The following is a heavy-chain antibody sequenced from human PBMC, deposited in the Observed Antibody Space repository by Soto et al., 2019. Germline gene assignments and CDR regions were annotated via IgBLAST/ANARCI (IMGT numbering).Heavy chain of an antibody. CDR2: ISAYNGNK. D-gene: IGHD6-6*01. Sequence: QVQLVQSGGEVKKPGASVEVSCRTSGYMFTTYGMNWVRQAPGQGLKWMAWISAYNGNKKYAQKCQRRGPMTTHASPGPASMERRNLSSNNTGTYFCSRPGGGMAARPLEYWGQGPLVTVSS. V-gene: IGHV1-18*04. CDR1: GYMFTTYG. J-gene: IGHJ4*02. CDR3: SRPGGGMAARPLEY.